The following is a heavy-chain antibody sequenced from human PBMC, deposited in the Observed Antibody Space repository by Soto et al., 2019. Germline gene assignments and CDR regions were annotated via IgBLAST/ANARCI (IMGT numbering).Heavy chain of an antibody. CDR1: GFTFSSYG. Sequence: QVQLVESGGGVVQPGRSLRLSCAASGFTFSSYGMHWVRQAPGKGLEWVAVISYDGSNKCYADSVKGRFTISRDNSKNTLYLQMNSLRAEDTAVYYCAKETTVVTYYYGMDVWGQGTTVTVSS. J-gene: IGHJ6*02. V-gene: IGHV3-30*18. CDR2: ISYDGSNK. D-gene: IGHD4-17*01. CDR3: AKETTVVTYYYGMDV.